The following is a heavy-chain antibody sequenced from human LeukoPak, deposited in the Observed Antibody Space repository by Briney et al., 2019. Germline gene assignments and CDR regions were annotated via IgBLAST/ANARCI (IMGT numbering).Heavy chain of an antibody. J-gene: IGHJ4*02. CDR3: AKDSFADYYGSGSYLDY. Sequence: ASVKVSCKVSGYTLTELSMHWVRQAPGKGLEWMGGFDPEDGETIYAQKFQGRVTMTEDTSTDTAYMELSSLRAEDTAVYYCAKDSFADYYGSGSYLDYWGQGTLVTVSS. D-gene: IGHD3-10*01. V-gene: IGHV1-24*01. CDR1: GYTLTELS. CDR2: FDPEDGET.